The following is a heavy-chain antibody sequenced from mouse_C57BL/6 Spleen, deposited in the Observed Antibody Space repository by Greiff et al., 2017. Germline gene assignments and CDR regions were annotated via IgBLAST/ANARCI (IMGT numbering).Heavy chain of an antibody. Sequence: VQGVESGPGLVQPSQSLSITCTVSGFSLTSYGVHWVRQSPGKGLEWLGVIWSGGSTDYNAAFISRLSISKDNSKSQVFFKMNSLQADDTAIYYCARNSDSSGSYAMDYWGQGTSVTVSS. CDR3: ARNSDSSGSYAMDY. D-gene: IGHD3-2*02. J-gene: IGHJ4*01. V-gene: IGHV2-2*01. CDR1: GFSLTSYG. CDR2: IWSGGST.